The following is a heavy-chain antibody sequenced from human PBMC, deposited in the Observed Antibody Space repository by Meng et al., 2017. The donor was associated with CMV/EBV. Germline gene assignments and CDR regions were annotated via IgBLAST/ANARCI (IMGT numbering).Heavy chain of an antibody. CDR1: GFTFSSYA. CDR3: ARVLRSWYAYYGMDV. J-gene: IGHJ6*02. V-gene: IGHV3-30*04. Sequence: GESLKISCAASGFTFSSYAMHWVRQAPGKGLEWVAVISYDGSNKYYADSVKGRFTISRDNSKNTLCLQMNSLRAEDTAVYYCARVLRSWYAYYGMDVWGQGTTVTVSS. CDR2: ISYDGSNK. D-gene: IGHD6-13*01.